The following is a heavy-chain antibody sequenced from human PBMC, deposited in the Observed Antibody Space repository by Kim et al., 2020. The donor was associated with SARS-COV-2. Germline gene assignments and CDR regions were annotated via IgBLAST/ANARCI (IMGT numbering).Heavy chain of an antibody. CDR2: IWYDGSNK. J-gene: IGHJ5*02. D-gene: IGHD6-25*01. Sequence: GGSLRLSCAASGFTFSSYAMHWVRQAPGKGLEWVAVIWYDGSNKYYADSVKGRFSISRDNSKNTLYLQMNSLRAEDTAVFYCAREVRLGFSNWFDPWGQGTLVTVSS. V-gene: IGHV3-33*01. CDR3: AREVRLGFSNWFDP. CDR1: GFTFSSYA.